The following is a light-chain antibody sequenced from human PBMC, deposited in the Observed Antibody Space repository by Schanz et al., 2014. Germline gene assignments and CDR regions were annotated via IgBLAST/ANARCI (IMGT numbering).Light chain of an antibody. J-gene: IGLJ3*02. Sequence: QSVLTQPASVSGSPGQSITISCTGTSSDVGGYNYVSWYQQHPGQAPKLMIYDVSIRPSGVSNRFSASKSGNTASLTIFGLQAEDEADYYCSSYAGSNKVVFGGGTKLTVL. CDR2: DVS. CDR3: SSYAGSNKVV. V-gene: IGLV2-14*03. CDR1: SSDVGGYNY.